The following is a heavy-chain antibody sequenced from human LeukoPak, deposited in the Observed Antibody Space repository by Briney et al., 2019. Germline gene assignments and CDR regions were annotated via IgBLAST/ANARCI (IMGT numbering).Heavy chain of an antibody. CDR3: ASSERGTLFDY. D-gene: IGHD2-15*01. CDR1: GYSISSGYY. V-gene: IGHV4-38-2*01. J-gene: IGHJ4*02. Sequence: PSETLSLTCAVSGYSISSGYYWGWIRQPPGKGLEWIGSIYYSGSTYYNPSLKSRVTISVDTSKNQFSLKLSSVTAADTAVYYCASSERGTLFDYWGQGTLVTVSS. CDR2: IYYSGST.